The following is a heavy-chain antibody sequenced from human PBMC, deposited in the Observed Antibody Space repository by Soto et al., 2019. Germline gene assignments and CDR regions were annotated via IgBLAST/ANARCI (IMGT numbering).Heavy chain of an antibody. CDR2: INPNSGGT. D-gene: IGHD3-10*01. CDR1: GYTFTGYY. Sequence: VKVSCKASGYTFTGYYMHWVRQAPGQGLEWMGWINPNSGGTNYAQKFQGWVTMTRDTSISTAYMELSRLRSDDTAVYYCARDFLAGSGSYYWFDPWGQGTLVTVSS. V-gene: IGHV1-2*04. J-gene: IGHJ5*02. CDR3: ARDFLAGSGSYYWFDP.